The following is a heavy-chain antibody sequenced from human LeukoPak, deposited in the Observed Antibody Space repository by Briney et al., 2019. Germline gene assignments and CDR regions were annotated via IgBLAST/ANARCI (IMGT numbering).Heavy chain of an antibody. CDR2: IIPIFGTA. CDR3: ARAFVVVVAATLAFDI. D-gene: IGHD2-15*01. J-gene: IGHJ3*02. V-gene: IGHV1-69*13. Sequence: ASVKVSCKASGGTFSSYAISWVRQAPGQGLEWMGGIIPIFGTANYAQKFQGRVTIAADESTSTAYMELSSLRSEDTAVYYCARAFVVVVAATLAFDIWGQGTMVTVSS. CDR1: GGTFSSYA.